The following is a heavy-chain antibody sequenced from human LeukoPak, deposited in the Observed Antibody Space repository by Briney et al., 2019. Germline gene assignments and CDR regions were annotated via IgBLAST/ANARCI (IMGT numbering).Heavy chain of an antibody. CDR1: GYTFTSYG. D-gene: IGHD6-19*01. V-gene: IGHV1-18*01. Sequence: ASVQVFCKASGYTFTSYGISWVRQALGQGREWMGWISIYNGNTHYSQKLQGRVTMTTDTSTSTAYMELRSLRSDDTAVYCCARSSLAVAGSVFDYWGQGTLVTVSS. CDR2: ISIYNGNT. J-gene: IGHJ4*02. CDR3: ARSSLAVAGSVFDY.